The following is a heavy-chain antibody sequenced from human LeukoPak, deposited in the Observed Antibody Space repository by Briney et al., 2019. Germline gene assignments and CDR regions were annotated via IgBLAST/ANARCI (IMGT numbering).Heavy chain of an antibody. J-gene: IGHJ5*02. CDR1: GGSFSGYY. Sequence: SETLSLTCAVYGGSFSGYYWSWIRQPPGKGLEWIGEINHSGSTNYNPSLKSRVTISVDTSKNQFSLKLSSVTAADTAVYYCARGGYSYTNWFDPWGQGTLVTVPS. D-gene: IGHD5-18*01. V-gene: IGHV4-34*01. CDR3: ARGGYSYTNWFDP. CDR2: INHSGST.